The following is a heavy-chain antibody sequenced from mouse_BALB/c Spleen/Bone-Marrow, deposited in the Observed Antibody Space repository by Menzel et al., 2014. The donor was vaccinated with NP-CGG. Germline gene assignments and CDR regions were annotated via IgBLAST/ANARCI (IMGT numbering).Heavy chain of an antibody. Sequence: EVQLQESGAELVKPGASVKLSCTASGFNIKDTYMHWVKQRPEQGLEWIGRIDPANGNTEYDPKFQGKATITADTSSNTAYLQLSSLTSEDTAVYYCARGYYDYVYAMDYWGQGTSVTVSS. CDR1: GFNIKDTY. J-gene: IGHJ4*01. D-gene: IGHD2-4*01. CDR3: ARGYYDYVYAMDY. V-gene: IGHV14-3*02. CDR2: IDPANGNT.